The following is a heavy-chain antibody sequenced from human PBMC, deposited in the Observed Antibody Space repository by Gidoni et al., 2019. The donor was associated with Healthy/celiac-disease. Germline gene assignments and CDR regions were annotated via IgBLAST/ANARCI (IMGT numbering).Heavy chain of an antibody. CDR1: GFTFSSYA. CDR2: ISYDGSNK. Sequence: QVQLVESGGGVVQPGRSLRLSCAASGFTFSSYAMHWVRQAPGKGLEWVAVISYDGSNKYYADSVKGRFTISRDNSKNTLYLQMNSLRAEDTAVYYCARDSLETDSSGWYVYYYYYYGMDVWGQGTTVTVSS. CDR3: ARDSLETDSSGWYVYYYYYYGMDV. D-gene: IGHD6-19*01. J-gene: IGHJ6*02. V-gene: IGHV3-30-3*01.